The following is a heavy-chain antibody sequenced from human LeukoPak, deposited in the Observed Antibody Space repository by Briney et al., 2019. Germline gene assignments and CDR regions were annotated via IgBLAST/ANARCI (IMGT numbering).Heavy chain of an antibody. CDR2: IYGGGTT. D-gene: IGHD2-2*01. Sequence: PGGSLRLSSAASGFTDNTYYMSWVRQAPGKGLEWVSVIYGGGTTYYADSVKGRFTISRDDSNNTLYLQMNSLRAEDTAVYYCARDSGPVDQLLSFDLWGQGTLVTVSS. J-gene: IGHJ4*02. CDR1: GFTDNTYY. CDR3: ARDSGPVDQLLSFDL. V-gene: IGHV3-53*01.